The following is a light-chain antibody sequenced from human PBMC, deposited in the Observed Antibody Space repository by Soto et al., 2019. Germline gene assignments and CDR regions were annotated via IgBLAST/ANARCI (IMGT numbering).Light chain of an antibody. CDR1: TGAVTSGHY. J-gene: IGLJ2*01. V-gene: IGLV7-46*01. Sequence: QAVVTQEPSLPVSPGGTVTLTGGSSTGAVTSGHYPYWFQQKPGQAPRTLIYDTSNKHSWTPARFSGSLLGGKAALTLSGAQPEDEAEYYCLLSYSGASVVFGGGTKVTVL. CDR2: DTS. CDR3: LLSYSGASVV.